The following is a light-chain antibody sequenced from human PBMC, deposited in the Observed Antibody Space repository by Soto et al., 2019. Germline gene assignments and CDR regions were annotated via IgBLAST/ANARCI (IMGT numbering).Light chain of an antibody. Sequence: EIVMTRSPATLSVSPGEGVTLSCRASQGVGSNFAWYQQKPGQSPRLLIYGASTRATGVPARFSGSGSGTEFPLTISGLQSEDFAVYYCQQYTKWWTFGQGTKVEIK. J-gene: IGKJ1*01. CDR3: QQYTKWWT. V-gene: IGKV3-15*01. CDR2: GAS. CDR1: QGVGSN.